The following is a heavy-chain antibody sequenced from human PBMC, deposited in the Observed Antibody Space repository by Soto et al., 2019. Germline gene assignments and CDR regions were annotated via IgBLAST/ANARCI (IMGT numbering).Heavy chain of an antibody. Sequence: QVQLVQSGAEVKRAGASVKVSCKASGYTFTAYYIHWVRQAPGQGLEWMGWINPDSGATNYAQKFQGRVTMARDTSINSAYMELSGLRSDDTAMYYCARDVAPGGDHRFYIWAQGTMVTVSS. CDR1: GYTFTAYY. V-gene: IGHV1-2*02. CDR3: ARDVAPGGDHRFYI. CDR2: INPDSGAT. J-gene: IGHJ3*02. D-gene: IGHD2-21*01.